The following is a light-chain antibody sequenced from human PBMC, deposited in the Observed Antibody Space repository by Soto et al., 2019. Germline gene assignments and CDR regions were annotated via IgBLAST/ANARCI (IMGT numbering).Light chain of an antibody. CDR1: QNISTY. Sequence: EIVFTPSPSTRALSPGAGASLSCRASQNISTYLAWYQVKPGQAPRLLIYDASRRASGVPARFSGSGSGTDFTLTISSLEPEDFALYYCQQRNTWPPIPFGQGTRLEI. CDR3: QQRNTWPPIP. CDR2: DAS. V-gene: IGKV3-11*01. J-gene: IGKJ5*01.